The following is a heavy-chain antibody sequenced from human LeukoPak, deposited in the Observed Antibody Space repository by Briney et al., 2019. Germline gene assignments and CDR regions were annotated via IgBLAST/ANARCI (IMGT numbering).Heavy chain of an antibody. CDR1: GYTFTSYG. CDR2: ISAYNGNT. J-gene: IGHJ4*02. CDR3: ARDPVKFYDSSGYFDY. D-gene: IGHD3-22*01. V-gene: IGHV1-18*01. Sequence: ASVKVSCKASGYTFTSYGISWVRQAPGQGLEWMGWISAYNGNTNYTQKLQGRVTMTTDTSTSTAYMELRSLRSDDTAVYYCARDPVKFYDSSGYFDYWGQGTLVTVSS.